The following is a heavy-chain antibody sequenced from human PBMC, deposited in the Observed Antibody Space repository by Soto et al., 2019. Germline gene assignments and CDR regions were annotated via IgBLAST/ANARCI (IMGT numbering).Heavy chain of an antibody. CDR3: AKGLGQAADFGLDV. D-gene: IGHD2-15*01. CDR1: GFTFSSYA. Sequence: GVSLRLSCAASGFTFSSYAMTWVRQAPGKGLEWVSAISGSADSTYYADSVKGRFTISRDNSKNTVYLQMNSLRAEDTALYYCAKGLGQAADFGLDVWGQGTTVTVSS. V-gene: IGHV3-23*01. CDR2: ISGSADST. J-gene: IGHJ6*02.